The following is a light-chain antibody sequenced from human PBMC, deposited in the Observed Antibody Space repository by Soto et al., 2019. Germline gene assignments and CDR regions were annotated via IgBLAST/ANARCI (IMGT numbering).Light chain of an antibody. CDR1: QDIRND. V-gene: IGKV1-17*01. J-gene: IGKJ3*01. CDR3: LQHNSYPFT. Sequence: DIQMTQSPSSLSASVGDRVTITCRASQDIRNDLGWFQQRPGKAPRRLIFAASTLESGVPSRFSGSRSGTEFTLAISSLQPEDFATYYCLQHNSYPFTFGPGTKVDI. CDR2: AAS.